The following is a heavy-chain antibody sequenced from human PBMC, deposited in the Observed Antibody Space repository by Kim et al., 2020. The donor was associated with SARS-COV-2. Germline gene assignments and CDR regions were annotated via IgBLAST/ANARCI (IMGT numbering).Heavy chain of an antibody. CDR2: VFTGGNT. CDR3: ARIQSADFSASTPLDY. D-gene: IGHD3-3*01. J-gene: IGHJ4*02. CDR1: GGSISRYY. Sequence: SETLSLTCTVSGGSISRYYWSWIRQPAGKGLEWIGRVFTGGNTLYNPSLKSRVSMSLDSSRNQFSLRLTSVSAADTAVYYCARIQSADFSASTPLDYWGPGTLVTVSS. V-gene: IGHV4-4*07.